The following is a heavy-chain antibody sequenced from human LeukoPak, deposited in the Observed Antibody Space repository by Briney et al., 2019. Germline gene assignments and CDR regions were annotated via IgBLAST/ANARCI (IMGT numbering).Heavy chain of an antibody. Sequence: SETLSLTCAVYGGSFSGYYWSWIRQPPGKGLEWIGEINHSGSTNYNPSLESRVTISVDTSKNQFSLKLSSVTAADTAVYYCACVDSSGYIDAFDIWGQGTMVTVSS. J-gene: IGHJ3*02. CDR2: INHSGST. V-gene: IGHV4-34*01. D-gene: IGHD3-22*01. CDR3: ACVDSSGYIDAFDI. CDR1: GGSFSGYY.